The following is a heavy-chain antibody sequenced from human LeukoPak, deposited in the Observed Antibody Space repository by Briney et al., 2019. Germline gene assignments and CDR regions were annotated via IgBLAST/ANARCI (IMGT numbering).Heavy chain of an antibody. V-gene: IGHV3-74*01. J-gene: IGHJ4*02. Sequence: SGGSLRLSCAASGLSVSSNYMSWVRQAPGKGLVWVSNINSDGSSTTYADSVKGRFTISRDNAKNTLFLQMSGLRADDTAVYYCASALGGQGGHWGQGTLVTVSS. CDR1: GLSVSSNY. CDR3: ASALGGQGGH. D-gene: IGHD3-16*01. CDR2: INSDGSST.